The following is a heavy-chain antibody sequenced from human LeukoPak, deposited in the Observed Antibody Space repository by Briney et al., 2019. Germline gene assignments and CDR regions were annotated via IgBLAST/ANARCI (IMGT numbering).Heavy chain of an antibody. V-gene: IGHV1-2*02. CDR2: VNPHSGTT. CDR1: GYTFTGYY. Sequence: ASVMVSCKASGYTFTGYYMHWVRQAPGQGLEWMGWVNPHSGTTNYAQKFQGRVTMTRDTSITTAYMELSSLRSDDTAVYYCARDGIGYANWFDPWGQGTLVTVSS. D-gene: IGHD2-15*01. CDR3: ARDGIGYANWFDP. J-gene: IGHJ5*02.